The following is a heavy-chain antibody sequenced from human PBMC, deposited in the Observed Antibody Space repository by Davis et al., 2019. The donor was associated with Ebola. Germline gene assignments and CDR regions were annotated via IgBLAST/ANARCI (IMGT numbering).Heavy chain of an antibody. V-gene: IGHV1-3*04. CDR3: ARGKQQLPSGWFDP. J-gene: IGHJ5*02. Sequence: ASVKVSCKASGGTFSSYAISWVRQAPGQGLEWVGWIRTDNGDTQYPQKFQDRVTVTRDTSASTAYMELSSLRSEDTAVYYCARGKQQLPSGWFDPWGQGTLVTVSS. D-gene: IGHD6-13*01. CDR1: GGTFSSYA. CDR2: IRTDNGDT.